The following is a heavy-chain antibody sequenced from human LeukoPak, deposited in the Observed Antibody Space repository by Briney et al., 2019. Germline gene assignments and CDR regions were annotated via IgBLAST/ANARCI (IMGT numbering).Heavy chain of an antibody. V-gene: IGHV4-59*01. D-gene: IGHD3-22*01. CDR3: ARVSYYDSSGYNWFDP. J-gene: IGHJ5*02. CDR2: IYYSGST. CDR1: GGSISSYY. Sequence: SETLSLTCTVSGGSISSYYWSWIRQPPGKGLGCIGYIYYSGSTNYNPSLKSRVTISVDTSKNQFSLKLSSVTAADTAVYYCARVSYYDSSGYNWFDPWGQGTLVTVSS.